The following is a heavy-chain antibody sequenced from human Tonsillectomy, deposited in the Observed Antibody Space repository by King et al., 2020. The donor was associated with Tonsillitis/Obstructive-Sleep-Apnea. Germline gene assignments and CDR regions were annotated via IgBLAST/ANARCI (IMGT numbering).Heavy chain of an antibody. D-gene: IGHD3-10*01. Sequence: QLVQSRGGVVQSGRSLRLSCAASGFTFSSYGMHWVRQAPGKGLEWVAVISYDGRNKYYADSVKGRFTISRDNSKKTLYLQMNSLRAEDAAVYYCARGQTPEYGMDVWGQGTTVTVSS. CDR3: ARGQTPEYGMDV. J-gene: IGHJ6*02. V-gene: IGHV3-30*03. CDR1: GFTFSSYG. CDR2: ISYDGRNK.